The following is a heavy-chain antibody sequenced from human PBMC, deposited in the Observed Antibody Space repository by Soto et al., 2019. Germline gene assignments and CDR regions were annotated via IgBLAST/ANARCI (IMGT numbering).Heavy chain of an antibody. CDR2: VSHDGTAK. V-gene: IGHV3-30*18. CDR1: GFDFNNYG. J-gene: IGHJ2*01. D-gene: IGHD6-19*01. CDR3: AKEYSSVWSHWYFDL. Sequence: QVQLVESGGGVVQPGRSLRLSCAGSGFDFNNYGIQWVRQAPGKGLEWVAVVSHDGTAKIYADPVKGRFTISRDGSENMVYLQMDSLRVEDTAVYYCAKEYSSVWSHWYFDLWGRGTLVTVPS.